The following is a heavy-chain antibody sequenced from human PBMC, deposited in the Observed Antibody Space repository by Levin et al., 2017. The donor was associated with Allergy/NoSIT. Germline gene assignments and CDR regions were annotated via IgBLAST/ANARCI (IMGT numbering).Heavy chain of an antibody. J-gene: IGHJ4*02. D-gene: IGHD3-22*01. Sequence: GGSLRLSCAASGFTFSNYGMHWVRQAPGKGLEWVAVISFDGRDKYYADSVKGRFTISRDDSKNTLYLQMNSLRAEDTAVYYCAKAGYYYDSSGHYYFDHWGQGTLVTVSS. V-gene: IGHV3-30*18. CDR2: ISFDGRDK. CDR1: GFTFSNYG. CDR3: AKAGYYYDSSGHYYFDH.